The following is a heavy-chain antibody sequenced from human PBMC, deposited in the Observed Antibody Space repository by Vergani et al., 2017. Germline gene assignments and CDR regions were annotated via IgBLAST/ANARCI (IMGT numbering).Heavy chain of an antibody. J-gene: IGHJ4*02. CDR2: MKEDGADK. V-gene: IGHV3-7*01. D-gene: IGHD1-26*01. CDR3: AREGHLVGPDLDY. CDR1: GFTFSDHY. Sequence: EVQLVESGGGLVQPGGSLRLSCAASGFTFSDHYMDWVRQAPGKGLEWVADMKEDGADKKYVDSVKGRFTISRDNAKNSLFLQMNSLRAEDTAVYFCAREGHLVGPDLDYWGQGTLVTVSS.